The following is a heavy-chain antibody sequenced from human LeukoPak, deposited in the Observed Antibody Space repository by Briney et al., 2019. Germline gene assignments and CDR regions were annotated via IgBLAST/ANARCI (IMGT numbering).Heavy chain of an antibody. V-gene: IGHV3-23*01. Sequence: GGSLRLSCVGSGLSLSKSHMHWVRQAPGKGLEWVSAISGSGSSTYYADSVKGRFPISRDNSENTLYLQMNSLRAEDTAVYYCAKMLTGIAAAGTEDWFDPWGQGTLVTVSS. CDR1: GLSLSKSH. D-gene: IGHD6-13*01. CDR2: ISGSGSST. J-gene: IGHJ5*02. CDR3: AKMLTGIAAAGTEDWFDP.